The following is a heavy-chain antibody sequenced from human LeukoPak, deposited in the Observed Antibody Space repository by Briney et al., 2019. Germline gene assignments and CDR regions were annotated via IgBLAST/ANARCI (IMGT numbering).Heavy chain of an antibody. V-gene: IGHV3-74*01. D-gene: IGHD1-26*01. CDR2: ITNDGTI. J-gene: IGHJ4*02. CDR3: ARDWRGSLDY. Sequence: GGSLRLSCAASGFTFSSYMMHWVPQAPGKGLVWVSHITNDGTIRYADSVKGRFTISRDNAKNTLYLQMNSLRAEDTAVYYCARDWRGSLDYWGQGTLVTVSS. CDR1: GFTFSSYM.